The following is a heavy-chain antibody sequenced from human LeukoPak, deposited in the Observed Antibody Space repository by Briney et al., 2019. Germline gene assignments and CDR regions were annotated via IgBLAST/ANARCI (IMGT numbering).Heavy chain of an antibody. Sequence: GGSLRLSCAASGFTFSSYSMNWVRQAPGKGLEWVSSISSSSSYIYYADSVKGRFTISRDNAKNSVYLQMNSLRAEDTAVYYCARERYYYDSTYYYVKYFDYWGQGTLVTVSS. CDR1: GFTFSSYS. J-gene: IGHJ4*02. CDR2: ISSSSSYI. V-gene: IGHV3-21*04. D-gene: IGHD3-22*01. CDR3: ARERYYYDSTYYYVKYFDY.